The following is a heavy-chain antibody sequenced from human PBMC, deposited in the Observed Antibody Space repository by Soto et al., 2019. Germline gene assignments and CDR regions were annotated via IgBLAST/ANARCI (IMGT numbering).Heavy chain of an antibody. CDR1: GFTFSSYG. CDR2: IWYDGSNK. V-gene: IGHV3-33*01. D-gene: IGHD3-10*01. Sequence: QVQLVESGGGVVQPGRSLRLSCAASGFTFSSYGMHWVRQAPGKGLEWVAVIWYDGSNKYYADSVKGRFTISRDNSKNTLYLQMNSLRAGDTAVYYCAREYGSGTFPTDYWGQGTLVTVSS. CDR3: AREYGSGTFPTDY. J-gene: IGHJ4*02.